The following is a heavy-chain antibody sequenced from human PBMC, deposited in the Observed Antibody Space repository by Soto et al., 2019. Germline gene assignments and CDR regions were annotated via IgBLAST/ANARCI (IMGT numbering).Heavy chain of an antibody. J-gene: IGHJ4*02. Sequence: QVQLVESGGGVVQPGRSLRLSCAASQFTFSTYVMHWVRQAPGKGLEWVAAIWPDGNNKYYVDSVKGRFTISRDNSKNTLYPQMNSLTVEDTAVYYCARESGSYHFDYWGQGTPVTVSS. CDR1: QFTFSTYV. V-gene: IGHV3-33*01. CDR3: ARESGSYHFDY. D-gene: IGHD1-26*01. CDR2: IWPDGNNK.